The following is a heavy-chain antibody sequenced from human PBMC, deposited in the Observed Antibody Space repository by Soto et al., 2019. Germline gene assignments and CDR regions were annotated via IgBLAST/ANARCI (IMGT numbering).Heavy chain of an antibody. CDR3: ARRGGDYYDY. Sequence: EVQLVESGGGLVQPGGSQRLSCAASGFTVSSKYMSWVRQAPGKGLEWVSDIYSGGDTYYADSVKGRFTTSRHNSENTLYLQMNSLRGEDTAVYYCARRGGDYYDYWGQGTLVTVSS. V-gene: IGHV3-53*04. J-gene: IGHJ4*02. CDR1: GFTVSSKY. D-gene: IGHD2-21*01. CDR2: IYSGGDT.